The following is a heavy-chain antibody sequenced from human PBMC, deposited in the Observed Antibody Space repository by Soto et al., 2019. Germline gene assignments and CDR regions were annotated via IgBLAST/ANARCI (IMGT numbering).Heavy chain of an antibody. D-gene: IGHD6-13*01. V-gene: IGHV3-53*02. Sequence: EVQLVETGGGLIQPGGSLRLSCAASGFTVSSNYMSWVRQAPGKGLEWVSVIYSGGSTYSADSVKGRFTISRDNSKNTLYLQMNSLRAEDTAVYYCAREARYSSSWEGNYWGQGTLVTVSS. CDR3: AREARYSSSWEGNY. J-gene: IGHJ4*02. CDR2: IYSGGST. CDR1: GFTVSSNY.